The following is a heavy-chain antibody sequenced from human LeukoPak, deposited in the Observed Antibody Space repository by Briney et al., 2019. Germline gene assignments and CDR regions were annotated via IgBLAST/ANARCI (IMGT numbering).Heavy chain of an antibody. CDR2: IKSKTDGGTT. V-gene: IGHV3-15*01. CDR3: TTPHSGSYWEYFQH. Sequence: GGSLRLSWAASGFTFSNAWMSWVRQAPGKGLEWVGRIKSKTDGGTTDYAAPVKGRFTISRDDSKNTLYLQMNSLKTEDTAVYYCTTPHSGSYWEYFQHWGQGTLVTVSS. CDR1: GFTFSNAW. J-gene: IGHJ1*01. D-gene: IGHD1-26*01.